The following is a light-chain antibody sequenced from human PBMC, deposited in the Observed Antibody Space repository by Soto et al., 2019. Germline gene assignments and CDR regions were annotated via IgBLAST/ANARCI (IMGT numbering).Light chain of an antibody. J-gene: IGLJ1*01. CDR2: DVN. Sequence: ALTQPRSVSGSPGQSVTISCTGTSSDVGGYTFVSWYQQHPAKAPKLMIYDVNRRPSGVPDRFSGSKSGNTASLTISELQAEDEADYYCCSYAGSYTLYVFGTGTKVTVL. CDR3: CSYAGSYTLYV. CDR1: SSDVGGYTF. V-gene: IGLV2-11*01.